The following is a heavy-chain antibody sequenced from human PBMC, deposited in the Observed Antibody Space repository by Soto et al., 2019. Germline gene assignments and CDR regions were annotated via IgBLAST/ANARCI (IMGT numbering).Heavy chain of an antibody. CDR3: AKAAPPFVVVTASDY. J-gene: IGHJ4*02. V-gene: IGHV3-30*18. CDR2: ISYDGTNK. D-gene: IGHD2-21*02. Sequence: QVQLVESGGGVVQPGRSLRLSCAASGFTFRNFGMHWVRQAPGKGLEWVAVISYDGTNKYYADSVKGRFTISRDNSKNTLYLQINSLRAEDTAVYYCAKAAPPFVVVTASDYWGQGTLVTVSS. CDR1: GFTFRNFG.